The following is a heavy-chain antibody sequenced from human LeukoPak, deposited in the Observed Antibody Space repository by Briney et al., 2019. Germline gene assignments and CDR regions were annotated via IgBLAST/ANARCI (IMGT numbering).Heavy chain of an antibody. CDR1: GGSISSYY. Sequence: SETLSLTCTVSGGSISSYYWSRIRQPPGKGLEWIGYIYTGGSTNYNPSLESRVTISVDTSKNQFSLKLSSVTAADTAVYYCARHSAAHYYMDVWGKGTTVTVSS. V-gene: IGHV4-4*09. D-gene: IGHD2-21*01. CDR2: IYTGGST. CDR3: ARHSAAHYYMDV. J-gene: IGHJ6*03.